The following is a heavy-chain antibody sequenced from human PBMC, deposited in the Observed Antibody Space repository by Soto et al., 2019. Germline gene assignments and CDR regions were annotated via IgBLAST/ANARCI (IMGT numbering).Heavy chain of an antibody. Sequence: QVQLVQSGAEVKKPGSSVKVSCKASGGTFSSYTISWVRQAPGQGLEWMGRIIPILGIANYAQKFQGRVTSTADKSTSTAYMELSSLRSEDTAVYYCARSRCSGGSCYSFDYWGQGTLVTVSS. D-gene: IGHD2-15*01. CDR3: ARSRCSGGSCYSFDY. J-gene: IGHJ4*02. CDR1: GGTFSSYT. V-gene: IGHV1-69*02. CDR2: IIPILGIA.